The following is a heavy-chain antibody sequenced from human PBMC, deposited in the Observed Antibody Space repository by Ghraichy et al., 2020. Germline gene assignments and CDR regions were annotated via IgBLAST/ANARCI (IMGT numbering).Heavy chain of an antibody. V-gene: IGHV4-61*02. CDR3: AREDGGPWELLGY. CDR2: IYTSGST. J-gene: IGHJ4*01. D-gene: IGHD1-26*01. Sequence: EWIGRIYTSGSTNYNPSLKSRVTISVDTSKNQFSLKLSSVTAADTAVYYCAREDGGPWELLGYWGYGTLGTLPT.